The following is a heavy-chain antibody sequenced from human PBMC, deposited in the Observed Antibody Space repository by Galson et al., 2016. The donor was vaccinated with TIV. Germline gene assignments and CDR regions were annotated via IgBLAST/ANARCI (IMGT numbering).Heavy chain of an antibody. D-gene: IGHD5-18*01. CDR1: GGTFSTYV. Sequence: SVKVSCKASGGTFSTYVFNWVRLAPGQGLEWMGGIIPLFGTINYAQKFQGRVTITADESTNTAYMELNSLKYGDTAVYYCASDRNTAFDTYHQYYGMDVWGQGTTVTVSS. J-gene: IGHJ6*02. CDR2: IIPLFGTI. V-gene: IGHV1-69*13. CDR3: ASDRNTAFDTYHQYYGMDV.